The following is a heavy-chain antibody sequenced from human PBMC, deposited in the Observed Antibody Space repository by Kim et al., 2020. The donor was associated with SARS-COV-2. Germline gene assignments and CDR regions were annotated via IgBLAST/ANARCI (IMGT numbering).Heavy chain of an antibody. D-gene: IGHD2-15*01. CDR1: GFTFSSYG. J-gene: IGHJ4*02. CDR3: AKDLSRYCSGGSCYDFDY. V-gene: IGHV3-30*18. CDR2: ISYDGSNK. Sequence: GGSLRLSCAASGFTFSSYGMHWVRQAPGKGLEWVAVISYDGSNKYYADSVKGRFTISRDNSKNTLYLQMNSLRAEDTAVYYCAKDLSRYCSGGSCYDFDYWGQGTLVTVSS.